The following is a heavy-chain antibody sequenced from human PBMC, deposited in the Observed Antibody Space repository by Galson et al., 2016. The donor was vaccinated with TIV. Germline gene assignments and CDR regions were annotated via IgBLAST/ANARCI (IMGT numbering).Heavy chain of an antibody. CDR2: IIPMFKIA. Sequence: SVKVSCKASGGTFSSDAISWVRQAPGQGLEWMGGIIPMFKIADYAQKFQGRVTISADEFPSAAYMELSSLRFEDTAVYYCARARGYNFLNSFHIWGQGTIVTVSS. V-gene: IGHV1-69*13. CDR3: ARARGYNFLNSFHI. J-gene: IGHJ3*02. CDR1: GGTFSSDA. D-gene: IGHD5-18*01.